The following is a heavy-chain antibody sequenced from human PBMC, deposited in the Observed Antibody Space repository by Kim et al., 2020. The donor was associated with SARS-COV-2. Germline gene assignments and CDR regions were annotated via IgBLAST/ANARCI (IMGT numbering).Heavy chain of an antibody. V-gene: IGHV4-31*03. J-gene: IGHJ6*02. CDR3: ARGYIHGYYGMDV. Sequence: SETLSLTCTVSGGSISSGGYYWSWIRQHPGKGLEWIGYIYYSGSTYYNPSLKSRVTISVDTSKNQFSLKLSSVTAADTAVYYCARGYIHGYYGMDVWGQGPTVTVSS. CDR1: GGSISSGGYY. D-gene: IGHD1-20*01. CDR2: IYYSGST.